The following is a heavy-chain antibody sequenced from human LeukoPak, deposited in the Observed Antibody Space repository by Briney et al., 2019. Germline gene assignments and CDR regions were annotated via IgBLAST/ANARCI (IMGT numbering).Heavy chain of an antibody. CDR3: ASTRYDSSGYQEYFQH. D-gene: IGHD3-22*01. Sequence: GASVKVSCKAAGYTLTNYAISWVRQAPGQGLEWMGWISAYNGNTNYAQKLQGRVTMTTDTSTSTAYMELRSLRSDDTAVYYCASTRYDSSGYQEYFQHWGQGTLVTVSS. V-gene: IGHV1-18*01. CDR2: ISAYNGNT. CDR1: GYTLTNYA. J-gene: IGHJ1*01.